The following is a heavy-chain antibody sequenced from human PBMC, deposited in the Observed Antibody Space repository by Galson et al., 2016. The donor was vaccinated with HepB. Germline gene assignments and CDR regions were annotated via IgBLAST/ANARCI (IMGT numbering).Heavy chain of an antibody. CDR1: GFSLNTSGVG. CDR2: IFWDDDK. D-gene: IGHD4-17*01. J-gene: IGHJ4*02. Sequence: PALVKPTQTLTLTRTFSGFSLNTSGVGVGWIRQPPGKALEWLALIFWDDDKRYSPSLKSRLTITKDTSKNQVVLTVTNMDPVDTATYYCARDDYDEFFDYWGQGTLVTVSS. V-gene: IGHV2-5*02. CDR3: ARDDYDEFFDY.